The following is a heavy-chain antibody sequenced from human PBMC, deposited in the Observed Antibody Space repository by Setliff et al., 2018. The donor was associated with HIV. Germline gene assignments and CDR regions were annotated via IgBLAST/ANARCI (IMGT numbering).Heavy chain of an antibody. CDR1: AYSISSGYY. D-gene: IGHD3-22*01. CDR2: IYHSGST. CDR3: ARQWRDQYNSGVSTEYFQH. J-gene: IGHJ1*01. V-gene: IGHV4-38-2*01. Sequence: SETLSLTCAVSAYSISSGYYWGWIRQPPGKGLEWIGSIYHSGSTYYNPSLMSRVTISVDTSKNQFSLKLRSMTAAGTAVYYCARQWRDQYNSGVSTEYFQHWGLGTLVTVSS.